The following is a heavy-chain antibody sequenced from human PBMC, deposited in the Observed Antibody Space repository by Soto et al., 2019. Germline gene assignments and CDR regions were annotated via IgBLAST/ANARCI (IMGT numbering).Heavy chain of an antibody. V-gene: IGHV4-39*01. J-gene: IGHJ6*03. D-gene: IGHD3-3*01. CDR1: GGSISSSSYY. Sequence: SQTLSLTCTVSGGSISSSSYYWGWIRQPPGKGLEWIGSIYYSGSTYYNPSLKSRVTISVDTSKNQFSLKLSSVTAADTAVYYCARQTEYYDFWSGSPPYYYYMDVWGKGTTVTVSS. CDR2: IYYSGST. CDR3: ARQTEYYDFWSGSPPYYYYMDV.